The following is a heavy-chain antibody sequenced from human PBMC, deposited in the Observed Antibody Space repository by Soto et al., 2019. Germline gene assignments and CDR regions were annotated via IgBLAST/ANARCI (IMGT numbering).Heavy chain of an antibody. V-gene: IGHV4-59*08. CDR3: ARLGSGSYYNGPYYMDV. Sequence: SETLSLTCTVSGGSISSYYCSWIRQPPGKGLEWIGYIYYSGRTNYNPSLKSRVTISVDTSKNQFSLKLSSVTAADTAVYYCARLGSGSYYNGPYYMDVWGKGTTVTVSS. CDR2: IYYSGRT. J-gene: IGHJ6*03. CDR1: GGSISSYY. D-gene: IGHD3-10*01.